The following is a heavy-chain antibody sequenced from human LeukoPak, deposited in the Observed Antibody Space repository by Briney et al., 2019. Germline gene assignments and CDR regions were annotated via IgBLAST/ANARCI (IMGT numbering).Heavy chain of an antibody. Sequence: GGSLRLSCAASGFTFSDYYMSWIRQAPGKGLEWVSYISSSGSTIYYADSVKGRFTISRDNAKTSLYLQMNSLRAEDTAVYYCARDPYCSSTSCYVHFDYWGQGTLVTVSS. D-gene: IGHD2-2*01. CDR3: ARDPYCSSTSCYVHFDY. V-gene: IGHV3-11*01. CDR2: ISSSGSTI. J-gene: IGHJ4*02. CDR1: GFTFSDYY.